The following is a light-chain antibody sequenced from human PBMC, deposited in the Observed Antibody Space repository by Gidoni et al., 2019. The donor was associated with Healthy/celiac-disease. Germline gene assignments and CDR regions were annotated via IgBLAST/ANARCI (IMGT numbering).Light chain of an antibody. V-gene: IGLV3-19*01. Sequence: SSELTQDPAVSVALGQTVRITCQGDSLRSYYASWYQQKPEQAPVLVIYGKNNRPTGITNRFSGASSGNTASLTITGAQAEDEADYYCNSRDSSGNHWVFGGGTKLTVL. CDR1: SLRSYY. CDR3: NSRDSSGNHWV. CDR2: GKN. J-gene: IGLJ3*02.